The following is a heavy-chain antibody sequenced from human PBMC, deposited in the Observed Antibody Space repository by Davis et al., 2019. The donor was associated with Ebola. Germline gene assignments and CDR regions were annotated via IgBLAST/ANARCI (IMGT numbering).Heavy chain of an antibody. J-gene: IGHJ5*02. D-gene: IGHD2-8*01. CDR3: ARIPCGPKTNDVCYLRWLDP. CDR2: VSGYNGNT. CDR1: GYTFTSYG. Sequence: ASVKVSCKASGYTFTSYGISWVRQAPGKGLEWMGWVSGYNGNTNYTQNLQGRVTMTTDTSTSTAYMELRSLRSDDTAVYYCARIPCGPKTNDVCYLRWLDPWGQGTLVTVSS. V-gene: IGHV1-18*01.